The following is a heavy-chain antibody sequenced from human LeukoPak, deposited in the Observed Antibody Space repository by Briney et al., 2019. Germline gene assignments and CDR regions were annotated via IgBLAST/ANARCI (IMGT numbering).Heavy chain of an antibody. Sequence: SETLSLTCAVYGGSISGYYWSWIRQPPGKGLEWIGEINHSGSTNYNPSLKSRVTISVDTSKNQLSLKLSSVTAADTAVYYCARVEDSGYDWGYFDYWGQGTLVTVSS. CDR1: GGSISGYY. CDR2: INHSGST. D-gene: IGHD5-12*01. V-gene: IGHV4-34*01. CDR3: ARVEDSGYDWGYFDY. J-gene: IGHJ4*02.